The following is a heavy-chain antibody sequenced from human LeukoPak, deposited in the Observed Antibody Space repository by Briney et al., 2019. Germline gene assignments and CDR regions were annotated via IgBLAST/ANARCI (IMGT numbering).Heavy chain of an antibody. J-gene: IGHJ4*02. CDR1: GFTFGDYA. D-gene: IGHD6-13*01. V-gene: IGHV3-49*04. CDR2: IRSKAYGGTT. CDR3: TRIFPAAGSFDY. Sequence: GGSLRLSCTASGFTFGDYAMSWVRQAPGKGLEWVGFIRSKAYGGTTEYAAPVKGRFTISRDDSKSIAYLQMNSLKTEDTAVYYCTRIFPAAGSFDYWGQGTLVTVSS.